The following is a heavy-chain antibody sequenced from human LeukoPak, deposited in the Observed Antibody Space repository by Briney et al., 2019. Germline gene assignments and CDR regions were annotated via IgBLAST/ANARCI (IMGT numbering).Heavy chain of an antibody. CDR1: VYTFTSYY. Sequence: ASVTVSFTSSVYTFTSYYMHWVRQAPGQGLEWMGWINPTRAGTEYAQKFQDRVTLTRDTSINTAFMELSRLRSDDTAVYYCARGNDNIWGSYPSGFWGQGTLVTVSS. D-gene: IGHD3-16*02. J-gene: IGHJ4*02. CDR3: ARGNDNIWGSYPSGF. V-gene: IGHV1-2*02. CDR2: INPTRAGT.